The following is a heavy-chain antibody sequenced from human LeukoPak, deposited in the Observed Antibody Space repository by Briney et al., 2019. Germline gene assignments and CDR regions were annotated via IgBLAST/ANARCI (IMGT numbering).Heavy chain of an antibody. CDR2: MNPNSGNT. CDR1: GYTFTSYD. V-gene: IGHV1-8*01. CDR3: ARGSRRDGYNTLVDS. D-gene: IGHD5-24*01. J-gene: IGHJ4*02. Sequence: ASVKVSCKASGYTFTSYDINWVRQATGQGLEWMGWMNPNSGNTGYAQKFQGRVTMTRNTSISTAYMELISLRSEDTAVYYCARGSRRDGYNTLVDSWGQGTLVTVSS.